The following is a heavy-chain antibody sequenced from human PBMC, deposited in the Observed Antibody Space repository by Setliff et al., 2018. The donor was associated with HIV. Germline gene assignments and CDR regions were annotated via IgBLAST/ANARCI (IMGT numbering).Heavy chain of an antibody. CDR3: ARGADIAAAGQAKGGAFDI. D-gene: IGHD6-13*01. CDR2: ISAYNGNT. CDR1: GYTFTSYG. J-gene: IGHJ3*02. Sequence: GASVKVSCKASGYTFTSYGISWVRQAPGQGLEWMGWISAYNGNTNYAQKLQGRVTMTTDTSTSTAYMELRSLRSDDTAVYCCARGADIAAAGQAKGGAFDIWGQGTMVTVSS. V-gene: IGHV1-18*01.